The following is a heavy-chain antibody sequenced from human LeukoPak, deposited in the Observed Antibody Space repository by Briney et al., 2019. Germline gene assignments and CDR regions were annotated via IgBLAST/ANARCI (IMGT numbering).Heavy chain of an antibody. V-gene: IGHV3-23*01. CDR1: GFTFSSYA. Sequence: PGGSLRLSCAASGFTFSSYAMSWVRQAPGKGLEWLSAISGGGDSTYYADSVKGRFTISRDNSKNTLYLQMNSLRAEDTAVYYCAKVGIVLLWLRDSHSFDYWGQGTLVTVSS. D-gene: IGHD3-10*01. CDR3: AKVGIVLLWLRDSHSFDY. CDR2: ISGGGDST. J-gene: IGHJ4*02.